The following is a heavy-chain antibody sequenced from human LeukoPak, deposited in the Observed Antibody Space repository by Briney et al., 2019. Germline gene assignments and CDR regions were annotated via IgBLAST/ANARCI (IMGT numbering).Heavy chain of an antibody. CDR1: GFTFSSYI. V-gene: IGHV3-21*01. J-gene: IGHJ4*02. CDR2: ISSSSTII. D-gene: IGHD3-16*01. CDR3: ARDLFDDYTLDY. Sequence: GGSLRLSCAASGFTFSSYIMNWVRQAPGKGLEWVSSISSSSTIIYYADSVKGRFTISRDNAKNSLFLQMNSLRAEDTAVYYCARDLFDDYTLDYWGQGTLVTVSS.